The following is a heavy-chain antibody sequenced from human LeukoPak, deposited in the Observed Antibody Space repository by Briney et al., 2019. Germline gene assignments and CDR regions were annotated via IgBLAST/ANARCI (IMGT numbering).Heavy chain of an antibody. D-gene: IGHD5-24*01. V-gene: IGHV4-39*01. CDR1: GGSINSYY. CDR3: ARHPSGRMWLQQGGWFDP. Sequence: PSETLSLTCTVSGGSINSYYWGWIRQPPGKGLEWIGSTYHNGSTYYNPSLKSRVTISVDTSKNQFSLKLSSVTAADTAVYYCARHPSGRMWLQQGGWFDPWGQGTLVTVSS. J-gene: IGHJ5*02. CDR2: TYHNGST.